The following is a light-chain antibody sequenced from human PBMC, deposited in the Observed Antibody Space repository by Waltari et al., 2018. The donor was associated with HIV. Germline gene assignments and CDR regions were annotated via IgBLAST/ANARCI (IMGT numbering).Light chain of an antibody. V-gene: IGLV2-14*03. CDR2: DVS. CDR1: SSDFGGYKY. CDR3: CSYTNSNTWV. J-gene: IGLJ3*02. Sequence: QSALTQPASVSGSPGQSITLSCTGTSSDFGGYKYVAWYQQHPDKAPKLIIYDVSNRPSGVSNRFSGSKSGNTASLTISGLQAEDEADYYCCSYTNSNTWVFGGGTKLTVL.